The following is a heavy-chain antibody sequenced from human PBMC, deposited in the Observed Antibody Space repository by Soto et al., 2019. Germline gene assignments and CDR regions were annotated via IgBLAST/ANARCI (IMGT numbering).Heavy chain of an antibody. V-gene: IGHV5-51*01. CDR2: IFPSDPDT. Sequence: GESLKISCRTSGYRFTSYWIAWVRQMPGKGLEWMGIIFPSDPDTGYSPSFQGQVTISADRSTSTVFLQWASLKASDTAVYFCARKDKSGYFNWFDPWGQGTLVTVSS. D-gene: IGHD3-22*01. J-gene: IGHJ5*02. CDR1: GYRFTSYW. CDR3: ARKDKSGYFNWFDP.